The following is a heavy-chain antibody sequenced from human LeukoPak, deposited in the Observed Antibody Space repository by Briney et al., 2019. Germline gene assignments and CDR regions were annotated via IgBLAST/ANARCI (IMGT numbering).Heavy chain of an antibody. V-gene: IGHV3-30*03. CDR2: LSYVGRNK. CDR3: ARDAGEQWLNAFDI. Sequence: PGGSLRPSCAASGFTLNSYGMHWVRQAPGKGLEWVAVLSYVGRNKYYADSVKGRFTISRDNSRDTLYLQMNSLRAEDTAVYYCARDAGEQWLNAFDIWGQGTMVTVSS. D-gene: IGHD6-19*01. CDR1: GFTLNSYG. J-gene: IGHJ3*02.